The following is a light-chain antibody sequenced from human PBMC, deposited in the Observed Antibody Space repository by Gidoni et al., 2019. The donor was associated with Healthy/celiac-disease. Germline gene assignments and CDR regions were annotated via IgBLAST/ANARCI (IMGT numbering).Light chain of an antibody. V-gene: IGLV1-44*01. Sequence: QSVLTQPPSPSGTPGQGVTISCSGSSSNIGSNTVNWYQQLPGTAPKLLIYSNNQRPSGVPDRFSGSKSGTSASLAISGLQSEDEADYYCAAWDDSLNGRVFGGGTKLTVL. CDR3: AAWDDSLNGRV. CDR2: SNN. J-gene: IGLJ2*01. CDR1: SSNIGSNT.